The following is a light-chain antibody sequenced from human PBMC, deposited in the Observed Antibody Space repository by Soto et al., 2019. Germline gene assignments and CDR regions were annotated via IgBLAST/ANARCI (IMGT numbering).Light chain of an antibody. J-gene: IGLJ3*02. Sequence: QSVLTQPPSVSGAPGQRVTISCTGSSSNLGAGYDVHWYLHLPGTAPKLLIYGNNNRPSGVPDRFSGSKTGTSASLAITGLQADDEADYYCQSYDSSLSGRVFGGGTQLTVL. CDR2: GNN. CDR1: SSNLGAGYD. V-gene: IGLV1-40*01. CDR3: QSYDSSLSGRV.